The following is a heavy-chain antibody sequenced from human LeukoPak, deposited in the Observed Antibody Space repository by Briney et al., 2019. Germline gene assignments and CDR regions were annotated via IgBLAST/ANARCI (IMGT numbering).Heavy chain of an antibody. CDR2: ISSNSKYT. CDR3: VRDGGDDYYYYGMDV. V-gene: IGHV3-21*01. D-gene: IGHD2-21*02. CDR1: QFTLTSDT. Sequence: GGSLRLSCAASQFTLTSDTMNWVRQAPGKGLEGVSSISSNSKYTYYADSVKGRFTISRDNAKKSLYLQMNSLRAEDTAVYFCVRDGGDDYYYYGMDVWGQGTTVTVSS. J-gene: IGHJ6*02.